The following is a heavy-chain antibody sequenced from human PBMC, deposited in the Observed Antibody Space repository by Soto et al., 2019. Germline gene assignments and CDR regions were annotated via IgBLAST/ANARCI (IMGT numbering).Heavy chain of an antibody. D-gene: IGHD6-13*01. Sequence: QVQLVQSGAEVKKPGASVKVSCKASGYTFTSYDINWVRQATGQGLEWMGWMNPNSGNTGYAQKFQGRVTXTXNXXISTAYMELSSLRSEDTAVYYCARRGYSSSWYYYYYYGRDVWGQGTTVTVSS. CDR3: ARRGYSSSWYYYYYYGRDV. J-gene: IGHJ6*02. CDR1: GYTFTSYD. CDR2: MNPNSGNT. V-gene: IGHV1-8*01.